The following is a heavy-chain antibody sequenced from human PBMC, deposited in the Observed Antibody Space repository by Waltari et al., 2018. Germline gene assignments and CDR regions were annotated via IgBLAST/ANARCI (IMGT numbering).Heavy chain of an antibody. D-gene: IGHD6-19*01. V-gene: IGHV3-30*15. Sequence: QVHLVESGGGVVQPGRSLRLSCAASGFTFGSYALHWVRQAPGKGLEWVAVVSHDGTKKYYADSVKDRFTISRDNSKDTLYLQMSSLRPEDTAVYFCARDKLSWGGNAWYGYFDSWGQGALVTVSS. CDR1: GFTFGSYA. CDR2: VSHDGTKK. J-gene: IGHJ4*02. CDR3: ARDKLSWGGNAWYGYFDS.